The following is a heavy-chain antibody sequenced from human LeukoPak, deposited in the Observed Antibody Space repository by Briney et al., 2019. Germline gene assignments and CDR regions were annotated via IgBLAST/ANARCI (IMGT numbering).Heavy chain of an antibody. CDR2: IYYSGST. Sequence: SETLSLTCAVYGGSFSGYYWGWIRQPPGKGLEWIGSIYYSGSTYHNPSLKSRVTISVDTSKNQFSLKMRSVTAADTAVYYCASRSLFYDSSGYYWWGQGTLVTVSS. J-gene: IGHJ4*02. V-gene: IGHV4-39*01. CDR3: ASRSLFYDSSGYYW. CDR1: GGSFSGYY. D-gene: IGHD3-22*01.